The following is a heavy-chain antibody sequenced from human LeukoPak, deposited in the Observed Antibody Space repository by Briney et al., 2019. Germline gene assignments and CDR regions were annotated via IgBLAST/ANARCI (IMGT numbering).Heavy chain of an antibody. V-gene: IGHV1-69*13. CDR3: ARTPSYYDSWSGYDWFDP. CDR2: IIPIFGTA. Sequence: GASVKVSCKASGGTFSSYAISWVRQAPGQGLEWMGGIIPIFGTANYAQKFQGRVTITADESTSTAYMELSSLRSEDTAVYYCARTPSYYDSWSGYDWFDPWGQGTLVTVSS. D-gene: IGHD3-3*01. CDR1: GGTFSSYA. J-gene: IGHJ5*02.